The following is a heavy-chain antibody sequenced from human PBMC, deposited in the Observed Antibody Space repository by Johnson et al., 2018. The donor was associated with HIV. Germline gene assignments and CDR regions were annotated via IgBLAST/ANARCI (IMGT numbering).Heavy chain of an antibody. V-gene: IGHV3-30*04. J-gene: IGHJ3*02. D-gene: IGHD3-10*01. Sequence: QVQLVESGGGVVQPGRSLRLSCAASGFTFRSYAMHWVRQAPGKGLEWVAVISYDGKSTSYADSSKARFTISRDNSKNTLYRHMNSRRAEDTAVYYCAKDRGWTPPMGSFDIWGQGTMVTVSS. CDR1: GFTFRSYA. CDR3: AKDRGWTPPMGSFDI. CDR2: ISYDGKST.